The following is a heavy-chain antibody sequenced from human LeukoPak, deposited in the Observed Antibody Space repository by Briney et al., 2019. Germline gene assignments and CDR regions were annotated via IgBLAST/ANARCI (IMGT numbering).Heavy chain of an antibody. Sequence: GGSLRLSCAASGFTVSSNYMSWVRQAPGKGLEWVSVIYSGGSTYYADSVKGRFTISRDNSKNTLYLQMNSLRAEDTAVYYCARSSYDILTGETYYFDYWGQGTLVTVSS. V-gene: IGHV3-66*01. D-gene: IGHD3-9*01. CDR1: GFTVSSNY. CDR2: IYSGGST. CDR3: ARSSYDILTGETYYFDY. J-gene: IGHJ4*02.